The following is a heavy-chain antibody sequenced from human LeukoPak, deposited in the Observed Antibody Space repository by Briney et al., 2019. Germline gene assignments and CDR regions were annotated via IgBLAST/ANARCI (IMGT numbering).Heavy chain of an antibody. CDR1: GFTFSSYG. D-gene: IGHD3-10*01. CDR2: IWYDGSNK. J-gene: IGHJ4*02. CDR3: ARDSAPLLWFGKGHLDY. Sequence: GRSLRLSCAASGFTFSSYGMHWVRQAPGKGLEWVAVIWYDGSNKYYADSVKGRFTISRDNSKNTLYLQMNSLRAEDTAVYYCARDSAPLLWFGKGHLDYWGQGTLVTVSS. V-gene: IGHV3-33*01.